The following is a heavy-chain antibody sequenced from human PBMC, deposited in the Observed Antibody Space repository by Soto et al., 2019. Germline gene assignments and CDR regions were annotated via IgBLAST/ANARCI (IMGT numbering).Heavy chain of an antibody. CDR2: IDPSDSYT. CDR1: GYSFTSYW. CDR3: ARSPCSSAGCYTPYYHGMDV. V-gene: IGHV5-10-1*01. J-gene: IGHJ6*02. Sequence: GESLKISCKGSGYSFTSYWISWVRQMPGKGLEWMGRIDPSDSYTNYSPSFQGHVTISADKSISTAYLQWSSLKASDTAVYYCARSPCSSAGCYTPYYHGMDVWGQGTTVTVSS. D-gene: IGHD2-2*02.